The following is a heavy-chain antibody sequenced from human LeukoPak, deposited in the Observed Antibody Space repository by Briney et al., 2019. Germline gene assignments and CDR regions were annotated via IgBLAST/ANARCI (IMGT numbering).Heavy chain of an antibody. V-gene: IGHV4-31*03. J-gene: IGHJ5*02. CDR3: ARDRAGYCSSTSCWRWFDP. Sequence: SQTLSLTCTVSGGSISSGGYYWSWIRQHPGKGLEWIGYIYYSGSTYYNPSLKSRVTISVDTSKNQFSLKLSSVTAADTAVYYCARDRAGYCSSTSCWRWFDPWGQGTLVTVSS. CDR2: IYYSGST. D-gene: IGHD2-2*01. CDR1: GGSISSGGYY.